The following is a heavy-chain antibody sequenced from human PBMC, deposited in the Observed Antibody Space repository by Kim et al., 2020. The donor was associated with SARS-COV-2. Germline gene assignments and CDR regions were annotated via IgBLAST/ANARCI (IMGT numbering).Heavy chain of an antibody. D-gene: IGHD6-13*01. CDR2: IYHSGST. CDR3: ARDLIAAAGTVFDY. V-gene: IGHV4-4*02. J-gene: IGHJ4*02. CDR1: GGSISSSNW. Sequence: SETLSLTCAVSGGSISSSNWWSWVRQPPGKGLEWIGEIYHSGSTNYNPSLKSRVTISVDKSKNQFSLKLSSVTAADTAVYYCARDLIAAAGTVFDYWGQGTLVTVSS.